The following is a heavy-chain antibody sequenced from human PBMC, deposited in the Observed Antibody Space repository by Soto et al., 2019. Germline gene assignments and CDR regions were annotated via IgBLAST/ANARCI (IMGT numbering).Heavy chain of an antibody. V-gene: IGHV3-11*03. J-gene: IGHJ4*02. D-gene: IGHD3-9*01. CDR3: ASSGYDILTGYYRLDY. Sequence: GGSLRLSCAASGFTFSDYYMSWIRQAPGKGLEWVSYISSSSSYTNYADSVKGRFTISRDNAKNSLYLQMNSLRAEDTAVYYCASSGYDILTGYYRLDYWGQGTLVTVSS. CDR1: GFTFSDYY. CDR2: ISSSSSYT.